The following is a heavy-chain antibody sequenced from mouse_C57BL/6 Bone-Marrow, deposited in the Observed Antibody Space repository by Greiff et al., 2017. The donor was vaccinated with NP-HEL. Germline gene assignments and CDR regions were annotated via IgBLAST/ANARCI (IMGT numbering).Heavy chain of an antibody. V-gene: IGHV5-16*01. CDR3: ARETLSSYVDWYFDV. CDR2: INYDGSST. Sequence: EVILVESEGGLVQPGSSMKLSCTASGFTFSDYYMAWVRQVPEKGLEWVANINYDGSSTYYLDSLKSRFITSRDNAKNILYLQMSSLKSEDTATYYCARETLSSYVDWYFDVWGTGTTVTVSS. D-gene: IGHD1-1*01. CDR1: GFTFSDYY. J-gene: IGHJ1*03.